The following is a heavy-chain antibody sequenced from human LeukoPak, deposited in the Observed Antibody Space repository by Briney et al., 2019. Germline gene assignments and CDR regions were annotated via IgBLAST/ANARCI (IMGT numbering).Heavy chain of an antibody. Sequence: GGSLRLSCAASGFTFSSYAMSWVRQAPGKGLEWVSAISGSGGSTYYADSMKGRFTISRDNSKNTLYLQMNSLRAEDTAVYYCAKSPIGYCTNGVCQSFDYWGRGTLVTVSS. CDR2: ISGSGGST. CDR1: GFTFSSYA. CDR3: AKSPIGYCTNGVCQSFDY. J-gene: IGHJ4*02. D-gene: IGHD2-8*01. V-gene: IGHV3-23*01.